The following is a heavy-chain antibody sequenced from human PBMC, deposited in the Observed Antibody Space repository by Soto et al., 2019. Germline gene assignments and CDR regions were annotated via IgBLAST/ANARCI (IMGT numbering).Heavy chain of an antibody. Sequence: GGSLRLSCAASGFTFSTFAMAWVRQAPGKGLEWVSGISDSGGTRDYADSVKGRFTISGDNAKNSLYLQMNSLRAEDTAVYYCARDYKGSGYYYYYGMDVWGQGTTVTVSS. J-gene: IGHJ6*02. CDR1: GFTFSTFA. CDR3: ARDYKGSGYYYYYGMDV. V-gene: IGHV3-23*01. CDR2: ISDSGGTR. D-gene: IGHD2-15*01.